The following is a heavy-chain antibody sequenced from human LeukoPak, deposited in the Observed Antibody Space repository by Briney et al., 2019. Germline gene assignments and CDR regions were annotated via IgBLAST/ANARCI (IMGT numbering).Heavy chain of an antibody. CDR2: ISSSSSTI. J-gene: IGHJ3*02. D-gene: IGHD6-13*01. V-gene: IGHV3-48*04. CDR1: GFPFSSYS. Sequence: PGGSLRLSCAASGFPFSSYSMNWVRQAPGKGLEWVSYISSSSSTIYYADSVKGRFTISRDNAKNSLYLQMNSLRAEDTAVYYCASLPEKRAAAGTGEDAFDIWGQGTMVTVSS. CDR3: ASLPEKRAAAGTGEDAFDI.